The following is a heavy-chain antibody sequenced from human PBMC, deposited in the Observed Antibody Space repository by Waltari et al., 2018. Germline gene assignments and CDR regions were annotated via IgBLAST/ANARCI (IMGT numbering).Heavy chain of an antibody. D-gene: IGHD7-27*01. J-gene: IGHJ4*02. Sequence: EVQLVESGGGLVQPGGSLRLSCAASGFTFSSYSMNWVRQAPGKGLEWVSYISSSRSTIYYADSVKGRFTISRDNAKNSLYLQMNSLRAEDTAVYYCARAVNWGSPKEPFDYWGQGTLVTVSS. CDR1: GFTFSSYS. V-gene: IGHV3-48*01. CDR2: ISSSRSTI. CDR3: ARAVNWGSPKEPFDY.